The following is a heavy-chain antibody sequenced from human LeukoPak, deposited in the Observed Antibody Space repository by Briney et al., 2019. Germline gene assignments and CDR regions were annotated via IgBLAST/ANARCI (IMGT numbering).Heavy chain of an antibody. CDR3: AKAKTRHIVGTTTFDY. D-gene: IGHD1-26*01. CDR2: IYSGGTT. V-gene: IGHV3-53*05. CDR1: GFTVSGNY. Sequence: GGSLRLSCAASGFTVSGNYMSWVRQAPGKGLEWVSLIYSGGTTYYADSVKGRFTISRDNSKNSLYLQMNSLRTEDTALYYCAKAKTRHIVGTTTFDYWGQGTLVTVSS. J-gene: IGHJ4*02.